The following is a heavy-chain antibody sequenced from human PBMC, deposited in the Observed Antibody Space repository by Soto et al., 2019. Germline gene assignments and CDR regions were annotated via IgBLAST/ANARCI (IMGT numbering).Heavy chain of an antibody. CDR3: ARFYYYGMDV. CDR1: GGSISSYY. CDR2: VYYSGST. V-gene: IGHV4-59*01. J-gene: IGHJ6*02. Sequence: SETLSLTCTVSGGSISSYYWSWIRQPPGKGLEWIGYVYYSGSTNYNPSLKSRVTISVDTSKNQFSLKLSSVTAADTAVYYCARFYYYGMDVWGQGTTVTVSS.